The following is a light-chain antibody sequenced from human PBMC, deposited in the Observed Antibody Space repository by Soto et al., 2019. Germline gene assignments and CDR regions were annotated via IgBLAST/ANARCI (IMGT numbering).Light chain of an antibody. CDR2: AAS. CDR1: QGISNY. V-gene: IGKV1-27*01. CDR3: QQRDVWPPVT. J-gene: IGKJ5*01. Sequence: IQMTQSPSSFSASVGDRVTITCRPSQGISNYLAWYQQKPGKVPKLLIYAASTLQSGIPSRFSGSGSGTDFTLTISSLEPEDSAVYYCQQRDVWPPVTFGQGTLLEIK.